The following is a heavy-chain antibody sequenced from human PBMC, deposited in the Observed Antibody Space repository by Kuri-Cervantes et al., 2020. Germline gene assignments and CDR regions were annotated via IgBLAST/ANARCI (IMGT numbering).Heavy chain of an antibody. CDR3: AKDLSVGAHLGKWDGAPN. CDR2: ISYDGSNK. Sequence: SCAASGFTVSSYAMHWVRQAPGKGLEWVAVISYDGSNKYYADSVKGRFTISRDDSKNTLYLQMNSQRAEDTAVYYCAKDLSVGAHLGKWDGAPNWGQGTMVTVSS. J-gene: IGHJ4*02. CDR1: GFTVSSYA. V-gene: IGHV3-30*04. D-gene: IGHD1-26*01.